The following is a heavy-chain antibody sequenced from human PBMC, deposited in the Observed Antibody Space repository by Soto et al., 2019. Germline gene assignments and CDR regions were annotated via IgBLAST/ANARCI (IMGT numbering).Heavy chain of an antibody. Sequence: GGSLRLSCAASGFTFSSYEMNWVRQAPGKGLEWVSYISSGGSTIYFADSVKGRFTISRDNAKNSLYLQMNSLRAEDTAVYYCARDRPRYRSFDSWGQGTLVTVSS. D-gene: IGHD3-16*02. CDR1: GFTFSSYE. V-gene: IGHV3-48*03. J-gene: IGHJ4*02. CDR2: ISSGGSTI. CDR3: ARDRPRYRSFDS.